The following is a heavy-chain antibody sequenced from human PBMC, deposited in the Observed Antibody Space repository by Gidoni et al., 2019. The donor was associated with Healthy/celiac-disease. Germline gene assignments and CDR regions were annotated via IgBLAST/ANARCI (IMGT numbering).Heavy chain of an antibody. D-gene: IGHD4-17*01. CDR3: ARAFGDYLGYYYYGMDV. Sequence: QVQLVQSGAEVKKPGASVKVSCKASGYTFTSSGISWVRQAPGQGLEWMGWIGAYNGNTNYAQKLQGRVTMTTDTSTSTAYMELRSLRSDDTAVYYCARAFGDYLGYYYYGMDVWGQGTTVTVSS. CDR1: GYTFTSSG. CDR2: IGAYNGNT. V-gene: IGHV1-18*01. J-gene: IGHJ6*02.